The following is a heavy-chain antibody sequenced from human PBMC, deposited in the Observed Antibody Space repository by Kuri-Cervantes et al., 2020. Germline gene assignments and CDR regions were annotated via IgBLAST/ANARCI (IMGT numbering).Heavy chain of an antibody. Sequence: GESLKISCAASGFTFSDYYMSWIRQAPGKGLEWVSYISSSGSTIYYADSVKGRFTISRDNAKNSLYLQMNSLRAEDTAVYYCAKEEGNYGYYGSGSYYHYFDYWGQGTLVTVSS. CDR1: GFTFSDYY. J-gene: IGHJ4*02. V-gene: IGHV3-11*01. CDR3: AKEEGNYGYYGSGSYYHYFDY. CDR2: ISSSGSTI. D-gene: IGHD3-10*01.